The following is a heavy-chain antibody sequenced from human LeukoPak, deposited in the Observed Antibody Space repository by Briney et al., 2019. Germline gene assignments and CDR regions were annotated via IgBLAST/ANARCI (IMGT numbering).Heavy chain of an antibody. CDR1: GYTFNNFG. D-gene: IGHD2-15*01. CDR3: SRSYYSSSWYYFDR. Sequence: ASVKVSCKTSGYTFNNFGITWVRQAPGQGLEWMGWISIGDGRTHYGRKFQDRVSMTREMSSNTAFLELSSLRSDDTAFYFCSRSYYSSSWYYFDRWGQGTLVTVSS. V-gene: IGHV1-18*01. J-gene: IGHJ4*02. CDR2: ISIGDGRT.